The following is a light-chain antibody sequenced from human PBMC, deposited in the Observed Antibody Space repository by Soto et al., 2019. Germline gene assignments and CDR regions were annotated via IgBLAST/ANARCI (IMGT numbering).Light chain of an antibody. V-gene: IGKV3-11*01. Sequence: EIVMTHSPGTLSLSPGKGATLSCRASQNITNFLAWYQQKPGQAPRLLIYGAFNRATGIPARFSGSGSGTDFTLTISSLEPEDAAIYYCQQRNIWPPVTFGQGTRLEIK. CDR2: GAF. J-gene: IGKJ5*01. CDR3: QQRNIWPPVT. CDR1: QNITNF.